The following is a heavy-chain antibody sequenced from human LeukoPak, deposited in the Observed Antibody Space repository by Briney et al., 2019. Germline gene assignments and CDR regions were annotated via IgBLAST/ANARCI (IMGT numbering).Heavy chain of an antibody. D-gene: IGHD6-13*01. V-gene: IGHV1-8*02. J-gene: IGHJ6*03. CDR1: GYTFTSYD. Sequence: ASVKVSCKASGYTFTSYDINWVRQATGQGLEWMGWMNPNSGNTGYAQKFQGRVTMTRNTSISTAYMELSSLRSEDTAVYYCARDRGPGIAAAGILPYYYYMDVWGKGTTVTVSS. CDR3: ARDRGPGIAAAGILPYYYYMDV. CDR2: MNPNSGNT.